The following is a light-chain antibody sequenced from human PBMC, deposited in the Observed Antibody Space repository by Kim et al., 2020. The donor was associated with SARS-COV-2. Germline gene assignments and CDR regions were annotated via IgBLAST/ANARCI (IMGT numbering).Light chain of an antibody. Sequence: GQSITISCTGTSSDVGAYKYVSWYHQHPGKAPELMIFDVSERPSGISNRFSGSKSGNTASLTISGLQAEDEADYYCSSYARSSSYVFGTGTKVTVL. CDR3: SSYARSSSYV. J-gene: IGLJ1*01. CDR1: SSDVGAYKY. V-gene: IGLV2-14*04. CDR2: DVS.